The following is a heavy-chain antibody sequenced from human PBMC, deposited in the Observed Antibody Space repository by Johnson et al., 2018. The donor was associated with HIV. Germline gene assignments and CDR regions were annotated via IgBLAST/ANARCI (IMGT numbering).Heavy chain of an antibody. J-gene: IGHJ3*02. Sequence: QVQLVESGGGVVQPGRSLRLSCAASGFTFSSYAMHWVRQAPGKGLEWVTVISYDGSNKYYADSVKGRFTISRDNSKNTLYLQMNSLRAEDTAVYYCAREGYDSSGYSDAFDIWGPGTMVTVSS. V-gene: IGHV3-30*04. CDR1: GFTFSSYA. D-gene: IGHD3-22*01. CDR2: ISYDGSNK. CDR3: AREGYDSSGYSDAFDI.